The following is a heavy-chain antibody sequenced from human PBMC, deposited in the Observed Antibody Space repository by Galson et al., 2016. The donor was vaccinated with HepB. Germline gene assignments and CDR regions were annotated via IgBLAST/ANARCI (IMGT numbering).Heavy chain of an antibody. CDR1: GGSISSSGYY. CDR2: FSYNGNI. CDR3: ARGSGSYPY. J-gene: IGHJ4*02. V-gene: IGHV4-39*01. D-gene: IGHD1-26*01. Sequence: ETLSLTCTVSGGSISSSGYYWGWVRQPPGKGLEWIVSFSYNGNIYYNPSLMSRVTISVDTSKIQFSLRMTSVTGADTAVYYCARGSGSYPYWGQGTLVTVSS.